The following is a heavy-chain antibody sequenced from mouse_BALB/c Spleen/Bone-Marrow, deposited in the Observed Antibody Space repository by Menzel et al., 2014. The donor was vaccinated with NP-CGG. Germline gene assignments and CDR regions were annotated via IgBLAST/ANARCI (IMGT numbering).Heavy chain of an antibody. V-gene: IGHV7-3*02. Sequence: EVHLVESGGGLVQPGGSLRLSCATSGFTFTGYYMNWVRQPPGKALEWLGFIRNKANGYTTEYSASVKGRFTTSRDNSQNILYLQMNTLRAEDSATYYCARDKGRVFFDYWGQGTTLTVSP. J-gene: IGHJ2*01. CDR3: ARDKGRVFFDY. CDR1: GFTFTGYY. CDR2: IRNKANGYTT.